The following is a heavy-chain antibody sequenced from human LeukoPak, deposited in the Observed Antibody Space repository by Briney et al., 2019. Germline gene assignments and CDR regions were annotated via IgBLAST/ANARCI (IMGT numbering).Heavy chain of an antibody. CDR1: GFTFSSYW. V-gene: IGHV4-59*01. CDR2: IYYSGST. CDR3: AREIDYYYGSGSPQRGGFDY. J-gene: IGHJ4*02. Sequence: GSLRLSCVASGFTFSSYWMSWVRQAPGKGLEWIGYIYYSGSTNYNPSLKSRVTTSVDTSKNQFSLKLSSVTAADTAVYYCAREIDYYYGSGSPQRGGFDYWGQGTLVTVSS. D-gene: IGHD3-10*01.